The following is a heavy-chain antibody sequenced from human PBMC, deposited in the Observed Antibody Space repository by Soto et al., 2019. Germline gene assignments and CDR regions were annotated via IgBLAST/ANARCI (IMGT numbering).Heavy chain of an antibody. Sequence: GGSLRLSCAASGFSFSDYSMNWVRQAPGKGLEWISYITISSSTIYYADSVKGRFTISRDNARNSLFLQMNSLTAEDTAVYYCARDGTSSYFFYYYMDVWGQGTTVTVSS. D-gene: IGHD6-6*01. CDR3: ARDGTSSYFFYYYMDV. V-gene: IGHV3-48*01. J-gene: IGHJ6*03. CDR1: GFSFSDYS. CDR2: ITISSSTI.